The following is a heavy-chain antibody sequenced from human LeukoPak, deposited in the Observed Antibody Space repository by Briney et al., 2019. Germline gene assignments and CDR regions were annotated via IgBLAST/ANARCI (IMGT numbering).Heavy chain of an antibody. J-gene: IGHJ4*02. Sequence: SETLSLTCTVSGASISGYYWSWIRQPPGKGLECMGYIHFSGSTYYNPSLKSRLTISVDTSKNQFSLKESSVTATDTALYHCARVLKAGNSGYYSDYWGPGTLVTVSS. D-gene: IGHD3-10*01. CDR2: IHFSGST. CDR1: GASISGYY. V-gene: IGHV4-59*01. CDR3: ARVLKAGNSGYYSDY.